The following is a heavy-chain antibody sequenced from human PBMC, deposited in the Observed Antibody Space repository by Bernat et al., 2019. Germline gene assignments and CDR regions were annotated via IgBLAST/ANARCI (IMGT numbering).Heavy chain of an antibody. J-gene: IGHJ6*02. Sequence: QMQLVQSGPEVKKPGTSVKVSCKASGFTFTSSAVQWVRQARGQRLEWIGWIVVGSGNTNYAQKFQERVTITRDMSTSTAYMELSSLRSEDTAVYYCAGGSSPCYYYGMDVWGQGTTVTVSS. CDR3: AGGSSPCYYYGMDV. CDR2: IVVGSGNT. V-gene: IGHV1-58*01. D-gene: IGHD1-26*01. CDR1: GFTFTSSA.